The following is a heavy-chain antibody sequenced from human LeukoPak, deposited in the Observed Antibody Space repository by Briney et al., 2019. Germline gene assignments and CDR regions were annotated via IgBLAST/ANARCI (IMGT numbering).Heavy chain of an antibody. J-gene: IGHJ4*02. V-gene: IGHV3-66*01. CDR3: ARTERLSSSTFDY. Sequence: GGSLRLSCAASGFTVSNNYMNWVRQAPGKGLEWVSLIYSGGTTYYADSVKGRFTISRDHSKNTLYLQMNSLRAEDTGVYYCARTERLSSSTFDYWGQGTLVTVSS. CDR2: IYSGGTT. CDR1: GFTVSNNY. D-gene: IGHD6-6*01.